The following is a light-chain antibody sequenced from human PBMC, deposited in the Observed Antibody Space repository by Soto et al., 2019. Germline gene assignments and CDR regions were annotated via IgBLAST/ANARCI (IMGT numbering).Light chain of an antibody. J-gene: IGKJ1*01. V-gene: IGKV3-15*01. CDR1: QVVRDY. CDR3: QQDDKWPPT. Sequence: EIVMTQSPATLSVSPGERATLSCGASQVVRDYLAWYQQKPGQAPRLLIHGASTRAPGIPARFSGGGSGTDCTLTISSLQSEDFAVYYCQQDDKWPPTFGQGTKGDIK. CDR2: GAS.